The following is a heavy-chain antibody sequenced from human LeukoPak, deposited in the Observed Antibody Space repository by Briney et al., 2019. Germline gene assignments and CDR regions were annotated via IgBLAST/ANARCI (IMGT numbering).Heavy chain of an antibody. CDR2: IYYSGST. D-gene: IGHD3-22*01. J-gene: IGHJ4*02. CDR1: GGSISSGGYY. V-gene: IGHV4-31*03. CDR3: ARDRRGPGLLGAYDFDY. Sequence: PSETLSLTCTVSGGSISSGGYYWSWIRQHPGKGLEWIGYIYYSGSTYYNPSLKSRVTISVDTSKNQFSLKLSSVTAADTAVYYCARDRRGPGLLGAYDFDYWGQGTLVTVSS.